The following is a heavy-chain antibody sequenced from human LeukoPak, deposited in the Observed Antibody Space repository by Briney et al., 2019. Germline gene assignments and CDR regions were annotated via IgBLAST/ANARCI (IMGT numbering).Heavy chain of an antibody. CDR1: GGSISNYY. Sequence: SETLSLTCTVSGGSISNYYWSWIRQSPGKGLECIGYIHYTGSTYYNPSLKSRVTISVDTSKNQFSLKLSSVTAADTAVYYCARADPEAGTYYYYYMDVWGKGTTVTVSS. J-gene: IGHJ6*03. V-gene: IGHV4-59*12. CDR3: ARADPEAGTYYYYYMDV. CDR2: IHYTGST. D-gene: IGHD6-13*01.